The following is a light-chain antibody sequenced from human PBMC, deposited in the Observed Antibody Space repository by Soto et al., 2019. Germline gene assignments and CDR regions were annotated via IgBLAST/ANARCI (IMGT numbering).Light chain of an antibody. CDR2: GAS. J-gene: IGKJ1*01. V-gene: IGKV3-20*01. CDR3: QQYGSSPWT. Sequence: EIVLTQSPGTLSLSPGERATLSCRASQSVSSSFLAWYQQKPGQAPRLLIYGASIRATGIPDRFSGSGSGTDFPLTIGRVEPEDFAVYYCQQYGSSPWTFGQGTKVEIK. CDR1: QSVSSSF.